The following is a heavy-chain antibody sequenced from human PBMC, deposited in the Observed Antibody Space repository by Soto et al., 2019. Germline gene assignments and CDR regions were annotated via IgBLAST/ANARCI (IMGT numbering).Heavy chain of an antibody. Sequence: EGSLRLSCTASLFTFHNYWMCWVRQTPDKGLEWVANIKPDGSEKYYVDSVKGRFTISRDNAKNSLYLQMNSLRAEDTAVYYCARENYFDYWGQGALVTVSS. CDR3: ARENYFDY. V-gene: IGHV3-7*01. CDR2: IKPDGSEK. J-gene: IGHJ4*02. CDR1: LFTFHNYW.